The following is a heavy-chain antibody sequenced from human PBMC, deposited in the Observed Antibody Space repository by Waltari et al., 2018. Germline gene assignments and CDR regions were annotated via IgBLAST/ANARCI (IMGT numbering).Heavy chain of an antibody. CDR2: IYHRGST. V-gene: IGHV4-38-2*01. CDR3: ARQGEGDGYNPNWFDP. Sequence: QVQLQESGPGLVKPSETLSLTCAVSGYSISSGYYWGWIRQPPGKGLEWIGSIYHRGSTHSNPSLKSRVTIPVDTSKNQFSLKLSSVTAADTAVYYCARQGEGDGYNPNWFDPWGQGTLVTVSS. D-gene: IGHD5-12*01. CDR1: GYSISSGYY. J-gene: IGHJ5*02.